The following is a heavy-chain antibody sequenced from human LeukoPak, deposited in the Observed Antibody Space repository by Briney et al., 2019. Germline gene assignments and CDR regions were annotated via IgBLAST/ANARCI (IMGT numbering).Heavy chain of an antibody. V-gene: IGHV1-69*13. CDR1: GYTFTSYG. D-gene: IGHD4-17*01. CDR3: ARVLPDGDQGGTAFDY. CDR2: IIPIFGTA. J-gene: IGHJ4*02. Sequence: SVKVSCKASGYTFTSYGISWVRQAPGQGLEWMGGIIPIFGTANYAQKFQGRVTITADESTSTAYMELSSLRSEDTAVYYCARVLPDGDQGGTAFDYWGQGTLVTVSS.